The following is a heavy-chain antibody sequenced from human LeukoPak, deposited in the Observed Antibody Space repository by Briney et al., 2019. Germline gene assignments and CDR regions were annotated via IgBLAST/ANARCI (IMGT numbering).Heavy chain of an antibody. CDR2: ISSTSVI. CDR1: GLTFSRYH. J-gene: IGHJ4*02. Sequence: PGGSLRLSCAVSGLTFSRYHMNCPRQAAGKGLEWIAYISSTSVIYYSDSLKGRFTISRENAKNSLYLQMNSLRVDDTAVYYCAREGDGGNSGFAYWGQGNLVTVS. V-gene: IGHV3-48*01. CDR3: AREGDGGNSGFAY. D-gene: IGHD4-23*01.